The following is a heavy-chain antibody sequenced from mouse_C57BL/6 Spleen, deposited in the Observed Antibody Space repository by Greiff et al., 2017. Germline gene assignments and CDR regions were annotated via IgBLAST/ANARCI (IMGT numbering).Heavy chain of an antibody. CDR1: GYTFTDYE. D-gene: IGHD2-10*02. CDR3: KVWYSYFDY. Sequence: VKLVESGAELVRPGASVTLSCKASGYTFTDYEMHWVKQTPVHGLEWIGAIDPETGGTAYNQKFKGKAILTADKSSSTAYMELRSLTSEDSAVYYCKVWYSYFDYWGQGTTLTVSS. V-gene: IGHV1-15*01. J-gene: IGHJ2*01. CDR2: IDPETGGT.